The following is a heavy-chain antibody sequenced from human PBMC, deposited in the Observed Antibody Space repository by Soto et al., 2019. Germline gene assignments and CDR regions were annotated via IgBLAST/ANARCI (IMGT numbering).Heavy chain of an antibody. CDR2: IKSKTDGGTT. CDR1: GFTFSNAW. Sequence: PGGSLRLSCAASGFTFSNAWMSWVRQAPGKGLEWVGRIKSKTDGGTTDYAAPVKGRFTISRDDSKNTLYLQMNSLKTEDTAVYYCTTDTVRFLEWLLYRYYTLDYWGQGTLVTVSS. D-gene: IGHD3-3*01. V-gene: IGHV3-15*01. J-gene: IGHJ4*02. CDR3: TTDTVRFLEWLLYRYYTLDY.